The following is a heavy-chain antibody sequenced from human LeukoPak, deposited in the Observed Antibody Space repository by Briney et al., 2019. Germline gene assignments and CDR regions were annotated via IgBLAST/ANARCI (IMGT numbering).Heavy chain of an antibody. D-gene: IGHD2-21*01. CDR3: ASRSPPGETGYFDY. CDR2: IFYSGST. V-gene: IGHV4-31*11. CDR1: GGSFSGYY. J-gene: IGHJ4*02. Sequence: SETLSLTCAVYGGSFSGYYWTWIRQLPGKVLEWIGYIFYSGSTYYNPSLKSRVTISVDTSKNQFSLKINSVTAADTAVYYCASRSPPGETGYFDYWGQGTLVTVSS.